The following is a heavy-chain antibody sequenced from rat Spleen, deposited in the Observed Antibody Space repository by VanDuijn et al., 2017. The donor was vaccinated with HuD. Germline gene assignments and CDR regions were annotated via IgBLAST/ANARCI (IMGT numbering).Heavy chain of an antibody. CDR1: GFTFSSFP. V-gene: IGHV5-46*01. CDR3: AIHGGLRNWFDS. CDR2: ISPSGGST. D-gene: IGHD1-11*01. Sequence: EVQLVESGGGLVQPGRSMKLSCEASGFTFSSFPMAWVRQAPTKGLEWVASISPSGGSTYYRDSVKGRFTVSRDDANNTHYLQMDSLRSEDTATYYCAIHGGLRNWFDSWGQGTLVTVSS. J-gene: IGHJ3*01.